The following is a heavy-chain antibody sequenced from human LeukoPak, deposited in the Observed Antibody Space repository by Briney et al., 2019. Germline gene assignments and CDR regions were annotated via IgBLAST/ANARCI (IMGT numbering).Heavy chain of an antibody. CDR2: ISAYNGNT. CDR3: ARDGRMGYYYDSSGYYSDY. V-gene: IGHV1-18*01. Sequence: ASVKVSCKASGYTFTSYGISWVQQAPGQGLEWMGWISAYNGNTNYAQKLQGRVTMTTDTSTSTAYMELRSLRSDDTAVYYCARDGRMGYYYDSSGYYSDYWGQGTLVTVSS. D-gene: IGHD3-22*01. CDR1: GYTFTSYG. J-gene: IGHJ4*02.